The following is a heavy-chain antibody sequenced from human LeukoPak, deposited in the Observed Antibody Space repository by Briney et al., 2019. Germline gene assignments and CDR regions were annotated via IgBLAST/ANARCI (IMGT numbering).Heavy chain of an antibody. Sequence: GGSLRLSCAASGFTFRSYGMHWVRQAPGKGLEWVAVISYDGSNKYYADSVKGRFTISRDNSKNTLYLQMNSLRAEDTAVYYCAKDVSRGGYDSVFDYWGQGTLVTVSS. J-gene: IGHJ4*02. CDR2: ISYDGSNK. V-gene: IGHV3-30*18. D-gene: IGHD5-12*01. CDR3: AKDVSRGGYDSVFDY. CDR1: GFTFRSYG.